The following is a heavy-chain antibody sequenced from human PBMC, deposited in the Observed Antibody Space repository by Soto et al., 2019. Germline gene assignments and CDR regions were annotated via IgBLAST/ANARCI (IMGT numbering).Heavy chain of an antibody. Sequence: GGSLRLSCAASGFTFSSYAMSRVRQAPGKGLEWVSAISGSGGSTYYADSVRGRFTISRDNSKNTLYLQMNSLRAEDTAVYYRANLQSSGMDVWGQGTTVTVSS. CDR1: GFTFSSYA. D-gene: IGHD3-10*01. V-gene: IGHV3-23*01. CDR2: ISGSGGST. CDR3: ANLQSSGMDV. J-gene: IGHJ6*02.